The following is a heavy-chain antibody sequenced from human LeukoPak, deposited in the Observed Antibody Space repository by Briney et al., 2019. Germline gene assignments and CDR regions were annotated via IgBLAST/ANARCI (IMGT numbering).Heavy chain of an antibody. Sequence: GGSLRLSCAASGFTFSSYGMHWVRQAPGKGLEWVAVISYDGSSKYYADSVKGRFTISRDNSKNTLYLQMNSLRAEDTAVYYCAKAVMGSSWYADYYYYGMDVWGQGTTVTVSS. CDR1: GFTFSSYG. CDR3: AKAVMGSSWYADYYYYGMDV. CDR2: ISYDGSSK. D-gene: IGHD6-13*01. V-gene: IGHV3-30*18. J-gene: IGHJ6*02.